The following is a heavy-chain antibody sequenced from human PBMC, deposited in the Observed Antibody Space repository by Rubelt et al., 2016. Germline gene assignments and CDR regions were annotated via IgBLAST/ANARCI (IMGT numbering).Heavy chain of an antibody. CDR3: ARRGGYFDF. CDR1: GFSFSSFD. V-gene: IGHV3-21*01. J-gene: IGHJ4*02. Sequence: EVQLVESGGDLVQPGGSLRLSCAASGFSFSSFDMNWVRQAPGKGLEWVSFITSTSSQIYYADSVKGRFTISRDNAKNSLFLQMNSLRGDDTAVYYCARRGGYFDFWGQGALVTVSS. CDR2: ITSTSSQI.